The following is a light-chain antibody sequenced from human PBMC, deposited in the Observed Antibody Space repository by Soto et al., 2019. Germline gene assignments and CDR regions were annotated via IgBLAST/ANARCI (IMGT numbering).Light chain of an antibody. J-gene: IGKJ1*01. CDR3: QEDNSYPWT. CDR1: QSISSW. CDR2: QAS. V-gene: IGKV1-5*03. Sequence: DIQMTQSPSTLSASVGDRVTITCRASQSISSWMAWYQQKPGKAPKLLIYQASSLESGVASRFSGSGSGTEFTLTISSLQPDDFATYYGQEDNSYPWTFGQGTKVEIK.